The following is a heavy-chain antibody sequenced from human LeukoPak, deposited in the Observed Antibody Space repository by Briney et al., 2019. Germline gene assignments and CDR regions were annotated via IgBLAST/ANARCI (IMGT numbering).Heavy chain of an antibody. CDR3: ARGRYVGLREWLPHGDLSAFDI. CDR1: GGTFSSYA. CDR2: IIPIFGTA. Sequence: SVKVSCRASGGTFSSYAISWVRQAPGQGLEWMGGIIPIFGTANYAQKFQGRVTITADESTSTAYMELSSLRSEDTAVYYCARGRYVGLREWLPHGDLSAFDIWGQGTMVTVSS. J-gene: IGHJ3*02. V-gene: IGHV1-69*13. D-gene: IGHD5-24*01.